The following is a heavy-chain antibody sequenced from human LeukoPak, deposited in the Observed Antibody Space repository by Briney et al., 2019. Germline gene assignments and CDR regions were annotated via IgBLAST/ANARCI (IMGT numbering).Heavy chain of an antibody. V-gene: IGHV3-7*01. CDR3: ARGVPYDSWSGPHYSDY. CDR1: RFTLSTYW. CDR2: IKQDGSQE. J-gene: IGHJ4*02. D-gene: IGHD3-3*01. Sequence: GGSLRLSCAASRFTLSTYWMSWVRQAPGKGLEWVAHIKQDGSQEYYVDSVKGRFTISRDSAKNSLYLQMNNLRAEDTAVYYCARGVPYDSWSGPHYSDYWGQGTLVTVSS.